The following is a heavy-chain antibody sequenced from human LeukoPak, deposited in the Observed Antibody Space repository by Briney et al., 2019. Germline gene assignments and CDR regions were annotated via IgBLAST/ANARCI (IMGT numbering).Heavy chain of an antibody. CDR3: ASRTWDIGATIHAPFDY. V-gene: IGHV4-38-2*02. J-gene: IGHJ4*02. CDR1: GYSISSGYY. Sequence: PSETLSLTCTVSGYSISSGYYWGWIRQPPGKGLEWIANIYHSGNTYYNPSLKSRVTISVDTSRNQFSLKLSSVTAADTAAYYCASRTWDIGATIHAPFDYGGQGTLVTVSS. D-gene: IGHD5-12*01. CDR2: IYHSGNT.